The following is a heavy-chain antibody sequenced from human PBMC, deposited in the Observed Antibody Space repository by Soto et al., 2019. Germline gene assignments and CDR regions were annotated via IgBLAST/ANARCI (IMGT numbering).Heavy chain of an antibody. CDR2: VNEYGTDS. Sequence: QAGGSLRLSCVTSGFTFSSSWMHWVRQAPGKGLVWVSRVNEYGTDSNYADSVKGRFTISRDNSENTVYLQMNSLRVEDSAVYYCARVAVVTRGIDYWGQGTLVTVSS. CDR3: ARVAVVTRGIDY. V-gene: IGHV3-74*01. D-gene: IGHD2-2*01. J-gene: IGHJ4*01. CDR1: GFTFSSSW.